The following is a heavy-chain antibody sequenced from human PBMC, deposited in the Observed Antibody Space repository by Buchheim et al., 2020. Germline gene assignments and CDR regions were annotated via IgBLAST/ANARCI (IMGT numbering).Heavy chain of an antibody. D-gene: IGHD5-24*01. V-gene: IGHV4-39*07. J-gene: IGHJ6*02. CDR2: IRYSGTT. CDR3: ARENRDGYRNGVDV. Sequence: QLQLQESGPGLVKPSETLSLTCTVSGGSISNSAYFWGWIRQPPGKGPEWIATIRYSGTTYFNPSLQNRVTISVATSTNQFSLTLRSVTAADTALYYCARENRDGYRNGVDVWGQGTT. CDR1: GGSISNSAYF.